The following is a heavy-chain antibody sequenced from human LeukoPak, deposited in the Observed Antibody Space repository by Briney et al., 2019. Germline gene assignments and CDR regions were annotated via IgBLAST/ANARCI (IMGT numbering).Heavy chain of an antibody. D-gene: IGHD3-3*01. J-gene: IGHJ4*02. CDR1: GGSISSSSYY. Sequence: PSETLSLTCTVSGGSISSSSYYWGWIRQPPGKGLEWIGSIYYSGSTYYNPSLKSRVTISVDTSKNQFSLKLSSVTAADTAVYYCARHATRQTWSYWGQGTLVTVSS. CDR3: ARHATRQTWSY. V-gene: IGHV4-39*01. CDR2: IYYSGST.